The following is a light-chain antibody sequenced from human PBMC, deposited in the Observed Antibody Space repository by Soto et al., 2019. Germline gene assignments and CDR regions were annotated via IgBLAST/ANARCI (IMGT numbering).Light chain of an antibody. Sequence: ESVLTQSPATLSLSPGGRATLSCRASQSVGSYLAWFQQKPGQAPRLLIYDASNRATGIPARFSGSGSGTAFTLTISGLQSEDSAIYFCQQYNNWPFSFGQGTRLEIK. CDR1: QSVGSY. CDR2: DAS. CDR3: QQYNNWPFS. J-gene: IGKJ5*01. V-gene: IGKV3-11*01.